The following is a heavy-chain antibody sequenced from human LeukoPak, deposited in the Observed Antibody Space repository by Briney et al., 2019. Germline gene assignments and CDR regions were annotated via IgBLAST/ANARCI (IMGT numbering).Heavy chain of an antibody. CDR2: ISSSGTTI. CDR3: ARDYSVSRHHYFDY. J-gene: IGHJ4*02. Sequence: GGSLRLSCAASGFTFSDYYMSWIRQAPGKGLEWVSYISSSGTTIYYADSVKGRFTISRDNAKNSLYLQMNSLRAEDTAVYYCARDYSVSRHHYFDYWGQGTLVTVSS. V-gene: IGHV3-11*04. D-gene: IGHD2-21*01. CDR1: GFTFSDYY.